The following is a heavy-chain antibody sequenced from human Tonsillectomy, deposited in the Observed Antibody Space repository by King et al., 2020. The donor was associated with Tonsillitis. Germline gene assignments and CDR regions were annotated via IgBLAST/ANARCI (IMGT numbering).Heavy chain of an antibody. D-gene: IGHD3-10*01. CDR1: GFTFDDYA. V-gene: IGHV3-9*01. CDR3: AKGGYGSGGNFDY. CDR2: ISWNSGSI. J-gene: IGHJ4*02. Sequence: VQLVESGGGLVQPGRSLRLSCAASGFTFDDYALHWVRQAPGKGVELVSGISWNSGSIGYADSVKGRFTISRDNAKNSLYLHMNSLRVEDTALYYCAKGGYGSGGNFDYWGQGTLVTVSS.